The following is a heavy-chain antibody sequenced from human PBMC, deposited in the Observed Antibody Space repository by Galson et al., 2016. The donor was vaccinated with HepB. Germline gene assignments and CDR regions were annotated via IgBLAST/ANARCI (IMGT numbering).Heavy chain of an antibody. D-gene: IGHD3-16*02. V-gene: IGHV1-3*01. Sequence: SVKVSCKASGYSFTSYNIHWVRQAPGQRLDWMGWINAGNGHTEHSQKFQGRLTVTSDTSANTVYMELSSLRSEDTVVYYCARPLVSGLDFYFYGLGVWGQGTTVTVSS. J-gene: IGHJ6*02. CDR2: INAGNGHT. CDR3: ARPLVSGLDFYFYGLGV. CDR1: GYSFTSYN.